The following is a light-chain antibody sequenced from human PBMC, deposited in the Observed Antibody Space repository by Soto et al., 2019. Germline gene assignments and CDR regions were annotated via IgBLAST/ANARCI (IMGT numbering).Light chain of an antibody. V-gene: IGKV3-20*01. CDR1: QNLGDGR. Sequence: VLAQSPGTPSSSPGLKATLFCRANQNLGDGRLAWYQQKPGQPPTLLIYDASTRATGIPDRFSGSGSGTDFTLTISRLEPEDFAVYYCQEHASIFGQGTRLEIK. J-gene: IGKJ5*01. CDR3: QEHASI. CDR2: DAS.